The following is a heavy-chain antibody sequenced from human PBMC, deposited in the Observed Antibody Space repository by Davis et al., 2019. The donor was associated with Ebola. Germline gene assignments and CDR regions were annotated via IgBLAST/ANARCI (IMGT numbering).Heavy chain of an antibody. Sequence: MPSETLSLICAVSGGSISSSNWWSWVRQPPGKGLEWIGEIYHSGSTNYNPSLKSRVTISVDKSKNQFSLKLSSVTAADTAVYYCARDSGWLLTGWFDPWGQGTLVTVSS. CDR1: GGSISSSNW. D-gene: IGHD5-12*01. J-gene: IGHJ5*02. CDR2: IYHSGST. CDR3: ARDSGWLLTGWFDP. V-gene: IGHV4-4*02.